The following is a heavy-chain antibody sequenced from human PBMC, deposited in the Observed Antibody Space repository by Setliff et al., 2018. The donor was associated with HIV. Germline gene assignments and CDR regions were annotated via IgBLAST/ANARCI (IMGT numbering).Heavy chain of an antibody. D-gene: IGHD1-1*01. V-gene: IGHV3-NL1*01. CDR2: IYSDGST. Sequence: GGSLRLSCAASGFTFSSYAMHWVRQAPGKGLEWVSTIYSDGSTYHADSVKGRFTLSRDNSKNTLYLQMNSLTPEDTAVYYCAKPRLYNSALENWGQGTLVTV. J-gene: IGHJ4*02. CDR3: AKPRLYNSALEN. CDR1: GFTFSSYA.